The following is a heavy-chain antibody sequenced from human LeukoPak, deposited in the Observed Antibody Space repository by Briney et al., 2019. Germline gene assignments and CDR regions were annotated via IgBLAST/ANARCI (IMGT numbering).Heavy chain of an antibody. Sequence: GGSLRLSCAASGFTFSSYGMNWVRQAPGKGLEWVSSISGSSSYIYYADSVKGRFTISRDNAKNSLYLQMNSLRAEDTAVYYCARVAGYSSGWYYDYWGQGTLVTVSS. CDR3: ARVAGYSSGWYYDY. CDR2: ISGSSSYI. J-gene: IGHJ4*02. D-gene: IGHD6-19*01. V-gene: IGHV3-21*01. CDR1: GFTFSSYG.